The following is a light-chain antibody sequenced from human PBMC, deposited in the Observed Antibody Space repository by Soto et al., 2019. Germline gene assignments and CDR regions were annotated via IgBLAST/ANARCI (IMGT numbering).Light chain of an antibody. V-gene: IGLV2-23*01. CDR1: CSDVGSYNL. CDR2: EGS. Sequence: QSALTQPASVSGSPGQSITISCTGTCSDVGSYNLVSWYQQDPGKAPKLMIYEGSKRPSGVSNRFSGSKSGNTASLTISGLQAEDEADYYCCSYAGSSTWVFGGGTKLTVL. J-gene: IGLJ3*02. CDR3: CSYAGSSTWV.